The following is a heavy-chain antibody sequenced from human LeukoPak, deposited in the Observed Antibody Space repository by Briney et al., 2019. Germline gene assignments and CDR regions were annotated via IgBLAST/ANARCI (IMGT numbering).Heavy chain of an antibody. V-gene: IGHV3-23*01. CDR2: ITGSGAFT. Sequence: GGSLRLSCAASGFTFIKYSMTWVRQAPGKGLEWVSAITGSGAFTDYADSVKGRFTISRDNSENTLYLQMNSLRAEDTAVYYCAKRSAESSGYFNYWGQGILVTVSS. J-gene: IGHJ4*02. D-gene: IGHD6-19*01. CDR1: GFTFIKYS. CDR3: AKRSAESSGYFNY.